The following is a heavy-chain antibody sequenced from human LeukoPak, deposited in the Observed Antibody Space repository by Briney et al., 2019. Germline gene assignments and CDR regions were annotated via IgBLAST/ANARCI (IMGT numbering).Heavy chain of an antibody. V-gene: IGHV5-51*01. J-gene: IGHJ5*02. D-gene: IGHD6-13*01. CDR3: ARHPIAAGGAYNWFDP. CDR2: IYPRDSNT. CDR1: GYTFTSYW. Sequence: GESLKISCQASGYTFTSYWIGWVRQMPGKGLEWMGIIYPRDSNTIYSPSFQGQVTISVDTSINTAYLLWISLKASDTAMYYCARHPIAAGGAYNWFDPWGQGTLVTVSS.